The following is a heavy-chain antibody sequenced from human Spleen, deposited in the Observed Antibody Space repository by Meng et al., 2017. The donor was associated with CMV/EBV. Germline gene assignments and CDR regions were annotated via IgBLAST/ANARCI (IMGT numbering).Heavy chain of an antibody. D-gene: IGHD4-17*01. CDR1: GFTVSSNY. CDR2: IYTGGST. J-gene: IGHJ6*02. Sequence: GESLKISCAASGFTVSSNYMSWVRQAPGKGLEWVSLIYTGGSTYYADSVKGRFTISRDNSKNTLYLQMNSLRAEDTAVYYCARVTVTTDYYYGMDVWGQGTTVTVS. V-gene: IGHV3-53*01. CDR3: ARVTVTTDYYYGMDV.